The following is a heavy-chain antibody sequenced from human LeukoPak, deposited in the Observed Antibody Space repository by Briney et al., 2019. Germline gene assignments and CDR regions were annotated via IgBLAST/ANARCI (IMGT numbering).Heavy chain of an antibody. J-gene: IGHJ6*02. CDR3: AKDRGGWSGYWYGMDV. D-gene: IGHD6-19*01. Sequence: PGGSLRLSCAASGFTFSSYAMTWVRQAPGKGLEWVSAISGSGGSTYYADSVKGRFTISRDNSKNTLYLQMNSLRAEDTAVYYCAKDRGGWSGYWYGMDVWGQGTTVTVSS. V-gene: IGHV3-23*01. CDR2: ISGSGGST. CDR1: GFTFSSYA.